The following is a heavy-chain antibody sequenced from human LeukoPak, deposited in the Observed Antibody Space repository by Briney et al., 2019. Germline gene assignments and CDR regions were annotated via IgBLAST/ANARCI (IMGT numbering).Heavy chain of an antibody. V-gene: IGHV3-23*01. CDR3: AGYQLVLFFLDY. J-gene: IGHJ4*02. D-gene: IGHD6-13*01. CDR1: GGSISSYY. CDR2: ISGSGGST. Sequence: ETLSLTCTVSGGSISSYYWSWVRQAPGKGLEWVSAISGSGGSTYYADSVKGRFTISRDNSKNTLYLQMNSLGAEDTAVYYCAGYQLVLFFLDYWGQGTLVTVSS.